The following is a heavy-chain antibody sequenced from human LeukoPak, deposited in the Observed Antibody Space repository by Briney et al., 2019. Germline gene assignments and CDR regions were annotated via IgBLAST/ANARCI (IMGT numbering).Heavy chain of an antibody. CDR2: INHSGST. V-gene: IGHV4-34*01. CDR3: ARPRKYYYGSGTPRYYYYYMDV. D-gene: IGHD3-10*01. Sequence: SETLSLTCAVYGGSFSGYYWSWIRQPPGKGLEWIGEINHSGSTNYNPSLKGRVTISVDTSKNQFSLKLSSVTAADTAVYYCARPRKYYYGSGTPRYYYYYMDVWGKGTTVTVSS. J-gene: IGHJ6*03. CDR1: GGSFSGYY.